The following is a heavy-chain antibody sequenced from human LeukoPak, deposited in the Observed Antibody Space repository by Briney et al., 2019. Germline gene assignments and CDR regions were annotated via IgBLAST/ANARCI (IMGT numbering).Heavy chain of an antibody. V-gene: IGHV3-30*04. D-gene: IGHD4-17*01. CDR1: GVTLSNYA. Sequence: PGGSLRLSCTASGVTLSNYAMHWVRRPPGRGLEWVAVISFDGTNKYYGDSVEGRFSVSRDNSKNTLYLQMNSLRPDDTATYYCATDYGDYEPIDYWGQGTLVTVSS. CDR2: ISFDGTNK. CDR3: ATDYGDYEPIDY. J-gene: IGHJ4*02.